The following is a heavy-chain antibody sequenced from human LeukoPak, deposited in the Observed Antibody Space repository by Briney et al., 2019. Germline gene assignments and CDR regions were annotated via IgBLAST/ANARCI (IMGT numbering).Heavy chain of an antibody. D-gene: IGHD2-21*02. V-gene: IGHV3-48*03. Sequence: GGSLRLSCAASGFTFNSYEMNWVRQAPGKGLEWVSYISSSGTTKYYADSVKGRFTISRDNAKNSLYLQMNSLRAEDTAFYYCAREGDSNSYDAFDIWGQGTMVTVSS. J-gene: IGHJ3*02. CDR3: AREGDSNSYDAFDI. CDR2: ISSSGTTK. CDR1: GFTFNSYE.